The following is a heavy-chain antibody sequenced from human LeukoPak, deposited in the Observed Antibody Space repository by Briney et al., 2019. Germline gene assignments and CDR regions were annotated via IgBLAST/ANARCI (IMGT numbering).Heavy chain of an antibody. Sequence: ASVKVSCKASGYTFTGYYIHWVRQAPGQGLEWMGWINPNSGGTNYAQKFQGRVTMTRDTSISTAYMELSRLRSDDTAVYYCARAVIGVGLYYYYMDVWGKGTTVTVSS. J-gene: IGHJ6*03. CDR2: INPNSGGT. CDR3: ARAVIGVGLYYYYMDV. CDR1: GYTFTGYY. D-gene: IGHD3-3*01. V-gene: IGHV1-2*02.